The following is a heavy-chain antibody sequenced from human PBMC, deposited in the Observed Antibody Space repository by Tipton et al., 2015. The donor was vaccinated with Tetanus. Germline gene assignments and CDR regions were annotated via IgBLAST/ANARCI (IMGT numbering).Heavy chain of an antibody. Sequence: LSLTCTVSGGSISSYYWSWVRQAPGKGLEWVANIKQDGSEKYYVDSVKGRFTISRDNAKNSLYLQMNSLRAEDTAVYYCARERGYSGYGIYYYYGMDVWGQGTTVTVSS. CDR3: ARERGYSGYGIYYYYGMDV. J-gene: IGHJ6*02. CDR1: GGSISSYY. D-gene: IGHD5-12*01. CDR2: IKQDGSEK. V-gene: IGHV3-7*01.